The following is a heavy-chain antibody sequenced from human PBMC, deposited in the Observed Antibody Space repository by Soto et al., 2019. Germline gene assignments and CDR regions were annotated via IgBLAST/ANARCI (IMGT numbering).Heavy chain of an antibody. J-gene: IGHJ5*02. D-gene: IGHD2-2*01. CDR2: INGGNGNT. CDR1: GYTFTTYA. Sequence: ASVKVSCKASGYTFTTYAMHWVRQAPGQRLEFMGWINGGNGNTRYSQKFQGRVTITRDTSASTAYMQLSSLRSEDTAVYYCARGRMVIGCNTTTCRQDWFDPWGQGTLVTVSS. V-gene: IGHV1-3*01. CDR3: ARGRMVIGCNTTTCRQDWFDP.